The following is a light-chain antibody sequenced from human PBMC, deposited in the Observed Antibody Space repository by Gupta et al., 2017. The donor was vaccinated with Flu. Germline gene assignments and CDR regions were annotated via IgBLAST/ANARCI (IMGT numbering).Light chain of an antibody. Sequence: DIQMTQSPSSLSASVGDRVTITCRASRSIASYLNWYQHKPGKVPKLLIYTASSLQSGVPSRFSGSGSGTDFTLTISRLQPEDFATYYCQQSDSTLYTFGQGTKLEIK. CDR3: QQSDSTLYT. V-gene: IGKV1-39*01. CDR2: TAS. J-gene: IGKJ2*01. CDR1: RSIASY.